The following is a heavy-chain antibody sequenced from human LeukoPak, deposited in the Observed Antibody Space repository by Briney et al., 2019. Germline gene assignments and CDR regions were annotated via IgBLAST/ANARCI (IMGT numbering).Heavy chain of an antibody. CDR1: GFTFSSYG. CDR2: IRYDGSNK. D-gene: IGHD6-13*01. Sequence: GGSLRLSCAASGFTFSSYGMHWVRQAPGKGLEWVAFIRYDGSNKYYADSVKGRFTISRDNSKNTLYLQMNSLRAEDTAVYYCAKGGILAAAVGFYYMDVWGKGTTVTISS. J-gene: IGHJ6*03. CDR3: AKGGILAAAVGFYYMDV. V-gene: IGHV3-30*02.